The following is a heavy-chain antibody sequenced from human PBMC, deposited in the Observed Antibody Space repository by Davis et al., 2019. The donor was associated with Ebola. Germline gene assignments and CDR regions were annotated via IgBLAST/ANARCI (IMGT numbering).Heavy chain of an antibody. J-gene: IGHJ4*02. D-gene: IGHD3-22*01. CDR2: IKARSDGGSI. CDR3: QTDYENNGF. V-gene: IGHV3-15*07. Sequence: PGGSLRLSCAASGLVLNNAWMNWIRQAPGKGLEWVGRIKARSDGGSIDYAAPVKGRFTILKDDWTNMLYLQMDSLKREDTATYYCQTDYENNGFWGQGTLVTVSS. CDR1: GLVLNNAW.